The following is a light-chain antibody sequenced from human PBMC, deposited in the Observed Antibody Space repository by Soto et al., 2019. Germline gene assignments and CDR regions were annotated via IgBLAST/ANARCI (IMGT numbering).Light chain of an antibody. J-gene: IGKJ2*01. Sequence: EIVMTRSPATLSVSPGERATLSCRASQSVNSNLAWYQQKPGQAPSLLIYGASTRATSVPARFSGSGSGTEFTLTISSLQSEDFAVYYCQPYNNWPPYTFGQGTKLEIK. CDR3: QPYNNWPPYT. CDR1: QSVNSN. V-gene: IGKV3-15*01. CDR2: GAS.